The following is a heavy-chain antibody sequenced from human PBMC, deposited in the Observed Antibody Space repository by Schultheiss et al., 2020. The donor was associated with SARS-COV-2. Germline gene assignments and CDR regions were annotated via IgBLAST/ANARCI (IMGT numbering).Heavy chain of an antibody. CDR2: IKQDGSEK. D-gene: IGHD3-16*01. CDR3: ARDIVGGGVRQRLGMDV. CDR1: GFSFSDHY. J-gene: IGHJ6*02. Sequence: GGSLRLSCAASGFSFSDHYMTWIRQAPGKGLEWVANIKQDGSEKYYVDSVKGRFTISRDNAKNSLYLQMNSLRAEDTAVYYCARDIVGGGVRQRLGMDVWGQGTTVTVSS. V-gene: IGHV3-7*01.